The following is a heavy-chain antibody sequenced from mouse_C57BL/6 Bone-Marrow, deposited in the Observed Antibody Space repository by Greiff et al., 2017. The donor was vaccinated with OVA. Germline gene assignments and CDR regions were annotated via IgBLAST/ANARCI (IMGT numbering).Heavy chain of an antibody. J-gene: IGHJ2*01. CDR3: ARRTGDFDY. Sequence: EVKLVEPGGDLVKPGGSLKLSCAASGFTFTSYGMSWVRQTPDQSLEWVATISTGGSYTYYPDNVKGRFTISKDNAKNTLYLQISSLKSEDTAVYYCARRTGDFDYWGQGTALTVSS. CDR2: ISTGGSYT. D-gene: IGHD4-1*01. V-gene: IGHV5-6*02. CDR1: GFTFTSYG.